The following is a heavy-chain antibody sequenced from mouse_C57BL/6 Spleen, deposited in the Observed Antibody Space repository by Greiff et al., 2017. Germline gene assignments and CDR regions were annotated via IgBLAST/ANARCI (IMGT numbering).Heavy chain of an antibody. Sequence: VQLQQSGAELVRPGTSVKVSCKASGYAFTNYLIEWVKQRPGQGLEWIGVINPGSGGTNYNEKFKGKATLTADKSSSTAYMQLSSLTSEDSAVYYCARSAWGNFDDWGQGTTLTVSS. CDR3: ARSAWGNFDD. V-gene: IGHV1-54*01. J-gene: IGHJ2*01. CDR1: GYAFTNYL. CDR2: INPGSGGT.